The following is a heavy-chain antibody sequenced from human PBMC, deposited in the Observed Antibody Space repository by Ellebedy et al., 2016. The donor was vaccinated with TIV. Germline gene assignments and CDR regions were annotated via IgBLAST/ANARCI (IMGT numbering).Heavy chain of an antibody. D-gene: IGHD2-21*02. CDR3: ARAYCGGDCSYWYFDL. V-gene: IGHV1-69*13. J-gene: IGHJ2*01. CDR1: GGTFSSYA. CDR2: IIPIFGTA. Sequence: SVKVSXXASGGTFSSYAISWVRQAPGQGLEWMGGIIPIFGTANYAQKFQGRVTITADESTSTAYMELSSLRSEDTAVYYCARAYCGGDCSYWYFDLWGRGTLVTVSS.